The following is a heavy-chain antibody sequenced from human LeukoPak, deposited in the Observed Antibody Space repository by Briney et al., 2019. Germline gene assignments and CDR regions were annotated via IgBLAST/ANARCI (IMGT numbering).Heavy chain of an antibody. CDR3: AKDHGDGYNAEYFQH. CDR2: INWNGGST. V-gene: IGHV3-20*04. D-gene: IGHD5-24*01. J-gene: IGHJ1*01. Sequence: GGSLRLSCAASGFTFDDYDMSWVRQVPGKGLEWVSNINWNGGSTGYADSVRGRFSISRDNAKNSLYLQMNSLRTEDTALYYCAKDHGDGYNAEYFQHWGQGTLVTVSS. CDR1: GFTFDDYD.